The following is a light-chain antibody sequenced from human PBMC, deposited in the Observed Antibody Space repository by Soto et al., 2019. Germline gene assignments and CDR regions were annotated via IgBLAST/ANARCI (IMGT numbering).Light chain of an antibody. CDR1: QSISSD. J-gene: IGKJ4*01. Sequence: ILMTHSPATLSVSPGERATLSCGASQSISSDVAWYRQKPGQPPTLILYGASTRAIGIRARFSGSGSGTEFTLTINSMQSEDFRNYYCQQYNDWPLSFGGGTKVDIK. V-gene: IGKV3-15*01. CDR3: QQYNDWPLS. CDR2: GAS.